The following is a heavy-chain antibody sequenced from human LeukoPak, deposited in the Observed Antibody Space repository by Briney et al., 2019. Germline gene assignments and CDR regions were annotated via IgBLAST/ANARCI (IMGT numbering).Heavy chain of an antibody. CDR3: AREGVYYDILAAYYRPYYFDF. D-gene: IGHD3-9*01. Sequence: PSETLSLTCAVYGGSFSGYYWSWIRQPPGKGLEWIGEINHGGSTNYNPSLKSRLTISVDTSKNQFSLKLSSVTGADTAVYYCAREGVYYDILAAYYRPYYFDFWGQGTLSPSPQ. J-gene: IGHJ4*02. CDR2: INHGGST. V-gene: IGHV4-34*01. CDR1: GGSFSGYY.